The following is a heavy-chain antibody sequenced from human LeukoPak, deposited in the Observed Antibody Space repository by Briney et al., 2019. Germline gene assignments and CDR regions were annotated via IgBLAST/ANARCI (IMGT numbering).Heavy chain of an antibody. V-gene: IGHV4-59*01. D-gene: IGHD2-15*01. Sequence: SETLSLTCTVSGGSISSYYLSWIRQPPGKGLEWIGYIYFSGSTNYSPSLKSRVTISVDTSKNQFSLKLSSVTAADTAVYYCARGPRGYCRGGSCYFYYYYMDVWGQGTTVTVSS. CDR3: ARGPRGYCRGGSCYFYYYYMDV. CDR2: IYFSGST. CDR1: GGSISSYY. J-gene: IGHJ6*03.